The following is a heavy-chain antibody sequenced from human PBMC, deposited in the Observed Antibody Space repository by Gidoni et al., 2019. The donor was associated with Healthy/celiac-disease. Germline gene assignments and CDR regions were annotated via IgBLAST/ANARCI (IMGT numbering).Heavy chain of an antibody. J-gene: IGHJ6*02. D-gene: IGHD2-15*01. Sequence: EVQLVQSGAEVKKPGESLRISCKGSGYSFTSYWISWVRQMPGKGLEWMGRIDPSDSYTNYSPSFQGHVTISADKSISTAYLQWSSLKASDTAMYYCARVVVVAATRGGYYYYGMDVWGQGTTVTVSS. CDR1: GYSFTSYW. CDR3: ARVVVVAATRGGYYYYGMDV. CDR2: IDPSDSYT. V-gene: IGHV5-10-1*03.